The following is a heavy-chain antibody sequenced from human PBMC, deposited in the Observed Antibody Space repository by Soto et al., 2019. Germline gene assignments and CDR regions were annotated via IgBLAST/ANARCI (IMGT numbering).Heavy chain of an antibody. Sequence: LSLTCTVSGGSISSGDYYWSWIRQPPGKGLEWIGYIYYSGSTYYNPSLKSRVTVSVDTSKNQFSLKLSSVTAADTAVYYCARDLGFPMNWFDPWGQGTLVTVSS. J-gene: IGHJ5*02. V-gene: IGHV4-30-4*01. CDR1: GGSISSGDYY. CDR2: IYYSGST. CDR3: ARDLGFPMNWFDP.